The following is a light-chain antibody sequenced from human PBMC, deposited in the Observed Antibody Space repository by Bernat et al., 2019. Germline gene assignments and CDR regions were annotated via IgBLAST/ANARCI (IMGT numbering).Light chain of an antibody. CDR2: EVS. J-gene: IGLJ2*01. V-gene: IGLV2-8*01. CDR1: SSDVGGYNY. CDR3: SSYAGSNDLV. Sequence: HSALTQPPSASGSPGQSVAISCTGTSSDVGGYNYVSWYQQHPGKAPKFIIYEVSKRPSGVPDRFSGSKSGNTASLTVSGIQPEDEADYYCSSYAGSNDLVFGGGTKLTVL.